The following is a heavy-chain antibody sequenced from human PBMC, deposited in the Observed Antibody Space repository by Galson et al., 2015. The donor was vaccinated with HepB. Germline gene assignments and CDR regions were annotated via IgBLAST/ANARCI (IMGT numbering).Heavy chain of an antibody. J-gene: IGHJ5*02. Sequence: QSGAEVKKPGESLRISCKGSGYSFTSYWISWVRQMPGKGLEWMGRIDPSDSYTNYSPSFQGHVTISADKSISTAYLQWSSLKASDTAMYYCARHAYYDSSGYGVWFDPWGQGTLVTVSS. CDR1: GYSFTSYW. CDR2: IDPSDSYT. CDR3: ARHAYYDSSGYGVWFDP. D-gene: IGHD3-22*01. V-gene: IGHV5-10-1*01.